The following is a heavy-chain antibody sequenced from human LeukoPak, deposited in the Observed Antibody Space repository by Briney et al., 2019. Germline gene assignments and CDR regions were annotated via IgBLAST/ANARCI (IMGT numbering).Heavy chain of an antibody. J-gene: IGHJ3*02. CDR3: ARPSTSLDAFDI. D-gene: IGHD2-2*01. V-gene: IGHV3-20*03. CDR2: INWNGGRT. Sequence: GGSLRLSFAACGCTYDACGMSWVGQAPGEGLERVSGINWNGGRTYYADSVKGRFPISRDNAKNSLYLQMNSLRAEDTAVYYCARPSTSLDAFDIWGQGTMVTVSS. CDR1: GCTYDACG.